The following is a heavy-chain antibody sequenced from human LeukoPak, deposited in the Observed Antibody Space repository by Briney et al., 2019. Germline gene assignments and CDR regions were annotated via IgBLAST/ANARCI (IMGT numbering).Heavy chain of an antibody. CDR3: AXXXXYXXXWRGREDYYYYMDV. CDR1: GYTFINYA. V-gene: IGHV7-4-1*02. J-gene: IGHJ6*03. D-gene: IGHD6-19*01. Sequence: AXVKVSCXASGYTFINYAVIWVRQAPGQGLEWMGWINTNSGNPTYAQGFTGGFVFSSDTSFSKEYLQMTRLKDEDTAGYYCAXXXXYXXXWRGREDYYYYMDVWGKGTTVTVSS. CDR2: INTNSGNP.